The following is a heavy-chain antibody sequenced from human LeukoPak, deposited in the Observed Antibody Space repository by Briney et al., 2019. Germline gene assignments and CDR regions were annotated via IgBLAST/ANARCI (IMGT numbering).Heavy chain of an antibody. CDR2: IYTTGST. V-gene: IGHV4-4*07. CDR1: GGSISSYY. Sequence: SETLSLTCTVSGGSISSYYWSWIRQPAGKGLEWIGRIYTTGSTNYNPSLKSRVTMSVDTSKNQFSLKLSSVTAADTAVYYCARDRYYASGTYPDYWGQGTLATVSP. CDR3: ARDRYYASGTYPDY. J-gene: IGHJ4*02. D-gene: IGHD3-10*01.